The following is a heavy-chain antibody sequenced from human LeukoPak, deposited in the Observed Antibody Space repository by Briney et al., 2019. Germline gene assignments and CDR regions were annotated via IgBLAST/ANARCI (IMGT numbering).Heavy chain of an antibody. D-gene: IGHD3-10*01. J-gene: IGHJ6*02. CDR3: ARGMHYGSGSYPPLYGMDV. Sequence: GGSLRLSCTASGFTFSSYGMHWVRQAPGKGLEWVAVIWYDGSNKYYADSVKGRFTISRDNSKNTLYLQMNSLRAEDTAVYYCARGMHYGSGSYPPLYGMDVWGQGTTVTVSS. CDR2: IWYDGSNK. V-gene: IGHV3-33*08. CDR1: GFTFSSYG.